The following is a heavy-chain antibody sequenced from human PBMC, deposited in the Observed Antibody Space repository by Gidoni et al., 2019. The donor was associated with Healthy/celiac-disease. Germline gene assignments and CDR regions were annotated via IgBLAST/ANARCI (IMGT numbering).Heavy chain of an antibody. CDR3: ARVEISRITIFGVPRGNAFDI. J-gene: IGHJ3*02. Sequence: QVQLQESGPGLVKPSQTLSLTCTVSGGSISSGGYYWSWIRQHPGKGLEWIGYIYYSGSTYYNPSLKSRVTISVDTSKNQFSLKLSSVTAADTAVYYCARVEISRITIFGVPRGNAFDIWGQGTMVTVSS. CDR1: GGSISSGGYY. CDR2: IYYSGST. V-gene: IGHV4-31*03. D-gene: IGHD3-3*01.